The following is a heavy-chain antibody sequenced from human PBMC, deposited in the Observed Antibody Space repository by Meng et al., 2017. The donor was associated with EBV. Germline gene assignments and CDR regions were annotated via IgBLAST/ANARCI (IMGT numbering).Heavy chain of an antibody. J-gene: IGHJ2*01. CDR2: ITPSNDNT. CDR1: GYPFTNNG. CDR3: ARDSSTVDRYLDL. D-gene: IGHD4-17*01. V-gene: IGHV1-18*01. Sequence: QVKWVQSGAKVTKPGSSVTFTCTATGYPFTNNGISVVRQAPGQGREWMGWITPSNDNTKVAQRFQDRVTLTADRSTNTVFMELRNLKSDDTAVYYCARDSSTVDRYLDLWGRGTLVTVSS.